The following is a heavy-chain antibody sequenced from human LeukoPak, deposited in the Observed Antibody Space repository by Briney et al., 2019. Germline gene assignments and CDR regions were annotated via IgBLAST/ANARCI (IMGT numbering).Heavy chain of an antibody. CDR1: GFSLRTPKMR. CDR2: IDWDDDK. J-gene: IGHJ4*02. V-gene: IGHV2-70*04. Sequence: SGPTLVNPTQTLTLTCTFSGFSLRTPKMRVSWIRQPPGKALEWLARIDWDDDKFYSTSLKTRLTISKDTSKNQVVLTMTNMDPVDTATYYCARSTYCGGDCPFDYWGQGTLVTVSS. D-gene: IGHD2-21*02. CDR3: ARSTYCGGDCPFDY.